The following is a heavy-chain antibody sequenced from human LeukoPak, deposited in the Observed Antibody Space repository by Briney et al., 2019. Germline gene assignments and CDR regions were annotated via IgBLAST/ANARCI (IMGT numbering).Heavy chain of an antibody. J-gene: IGHJ4*02. CDR2: INHSGST. CDR3: ARDDTGYSSGWSKDFDY. CDR1: GGSFSGYY. V-gene: IGHV4-34*01. Sequence: SETLSLTCAVYGGSFSGYYWSWIRQPPGKGLEWIGEINHSGSTNYNPSLKSRVTISVDTSKNQFSLKLSSVTAADTAVYYCARDDTGYSSGWSKDFDYWGQGTLVTVSS. D-gene: IGHD6-19*01.